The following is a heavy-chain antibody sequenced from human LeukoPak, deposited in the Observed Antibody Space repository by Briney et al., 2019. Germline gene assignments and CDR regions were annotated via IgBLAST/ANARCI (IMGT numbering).Heavy chain of an antibody. Sequence: PGGSLRLSCAASGFTFSDYYMSWIRQAPGKGLEWVSYISSSGSTIYYADSVKGRFTISRDNAKISLYLQMNSLRAEDTAVYYCARVPLHPLRTNGVQPTSWGQGTLVTVSS. CDR2: ISSSGSTI. J-gene: IGHJ4*02. D-gene: IGHD2-8*01. CDR3: ARVPLHPLRTNGVQPTS. CDR1: GFTFSDYY. V-gene: IGHV3-11*01.